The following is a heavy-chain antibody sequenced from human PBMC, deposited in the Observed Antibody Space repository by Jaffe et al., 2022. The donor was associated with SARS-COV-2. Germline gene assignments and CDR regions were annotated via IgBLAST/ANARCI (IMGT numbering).Heavy chain of an antibody. J-gene: IGHJ6*02. CDR3: AKISGITIFGVVSNYYYGMDV. D-gene: IGHD3-3*01. V-gene: IGHV3-23*01. CDR2: ISGSGGST. CDR1: GFTFSSYA. Sequence: EVQLLESGGGLVQPGGSLRLSCAASGFTFSSYAMSWVRQAPGKGLEWVSAISGSGGSTYYADSVKGRFTISRDNSKNTLYLQMNSLRAEDTAVYYCAKISGITIFGVVSNYYYGMDVWGQGTTVTVSS.